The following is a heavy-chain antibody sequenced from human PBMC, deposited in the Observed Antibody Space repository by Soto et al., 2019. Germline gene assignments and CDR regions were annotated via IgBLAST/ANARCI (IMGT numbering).Heavy chain of an antibody. D-gene: IGHD3-10*01. CDR2: INAGNGNT. CDR3: ASSWSIHYNFDL. J-gene: IGHJ3*01. CDR1: GFAFTTYS. V-gene: IGHV1-3*01. Sequence: ASVKVSCKASGFAFTTYSMHWVRQAPGQRLEWMGWINAGNGNTKYSQKFQDRVTITRDTPANIVYMELSSLRSEDTAVYYCASSWSIHYNFDLWGQGTMVTVSS.